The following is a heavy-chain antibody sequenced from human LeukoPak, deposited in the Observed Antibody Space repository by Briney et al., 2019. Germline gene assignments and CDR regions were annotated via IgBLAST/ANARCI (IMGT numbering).Heavy chain of an antibody. CDR3: ARGRIMITFGGVIFDY. CDR2: INHSGST. J-gene: IGHJ4*02. CDR1: GGSFSGYY. Sequence: KPSETLSLTCAVYGGSFSGYYWSWIRQPPGKGLEWIGEINHSGSTNYNPSLKSRVTISVDTSKNQFSLKLSSVTAADTAVYYCARGRIMITFGGVIFDYWGQGTLVTVSS. D-gene: IGHD3-16*01. V-gene: IGHV4-34*01.